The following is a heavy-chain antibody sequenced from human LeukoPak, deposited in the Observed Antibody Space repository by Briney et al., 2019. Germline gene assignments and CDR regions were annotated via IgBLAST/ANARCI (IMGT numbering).Heavy chain of an antibody. D-gene: IGHD2-21*01. J-gene: IGHJ4*02. CDR3: AREVVLSATSVFDY. CDR2: INSHGSST. V-gene: IGHV3-74*01. CDR1: GFTFSSYW. Sequence: GGSLRLSCAASGFTFSSYWLHWVRQAPGTELVWVSRINSHGSSTLYADSVRGRFTISRDNAENTVYLQMNRLRAEDTGVYYCAREVVLSATSVFDYWGRGTLGTVSS.